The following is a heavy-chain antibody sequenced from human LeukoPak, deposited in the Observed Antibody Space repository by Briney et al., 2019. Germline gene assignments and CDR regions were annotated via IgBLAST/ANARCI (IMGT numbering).Heavy chain of an antibody. CDR3: ARDSSSSN. CDR2: MRYNGANK. D-gene: IGHD6-6*01. V-gene: IGHV3-30*02. Sequence: GGSLRLSCAASGFNFSSYGIHWVRQAPGKGLEWVAFMRYNGANKDYADSVKGRFTISRDNAKNSLYLQMNSLRAEDTAVYYCARDSSSSNWGQGTLVTVSS. CDR1: GFNFSSYG. J-gene: IGHJ4*02.